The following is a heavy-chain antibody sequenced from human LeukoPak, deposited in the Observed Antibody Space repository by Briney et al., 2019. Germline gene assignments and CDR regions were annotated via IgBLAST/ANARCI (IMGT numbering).Heavy chain of an antibody. Sequence: GRSLRLSCAASGFTFSSYAMHWVRQAPGKGLEWVAVISYDGSNKYYADSVKGRFTISRDNSKNTPYLQMNSLRAEDTAVYYCARGTNPPRFLEWLIKEGAFDIWGQGTMVTVSS. V-gene: IGHV3-30-3*01. J-gene: IGHJ3*02. CDR1: GFTFSSYA. D-gene: IGHD3-3*01. CDR3: ARGTNPPRFLEWLIKEGAFDI. CDR2: ISYDGSNK.